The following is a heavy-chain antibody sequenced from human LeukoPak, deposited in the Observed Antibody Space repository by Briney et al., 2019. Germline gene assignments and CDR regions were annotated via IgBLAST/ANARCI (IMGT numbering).Heavy chain of an antibody. Sequence: GGSLRLSCAASGFTFSRYWMSWVRQAPGKGGEGVANIKQDGSDNYYVGSVKGRFTISRDKRKNSLYVKKNTLRAEDTAVYYCARVTWGFGVAGFYFDYWGQGTLVTVSS. J-gene: IGHJ4*02. V-gene: IGHV3-7*01. D-gene: IGHD3-3*01. CDR3: ARVTWGFGVAGFYFDY. CDR1: GFTFSRYW. CDR2: IKQDGSDN.